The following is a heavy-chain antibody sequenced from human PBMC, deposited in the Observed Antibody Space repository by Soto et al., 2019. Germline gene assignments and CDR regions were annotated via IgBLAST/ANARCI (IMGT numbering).Heavy chain of an antibody. Sequence: PGGSLSLSCAASGFTFISSGIPWVRQAPGKGLEWVAVISYDGNNKYYADSVRGRFTISRDNSKNTVYLQMSGLRAEDTAVYYCAKSTSEYYYWGQGTLVTVSS. V-gene: IGHV3-30*18. CDR1: GFTFISSG. D-gene: IGHD2-2*01. J-gene: IGHJ4*02. CDR3: AKSTSEYYY. CDR2: ISYDGNNK.